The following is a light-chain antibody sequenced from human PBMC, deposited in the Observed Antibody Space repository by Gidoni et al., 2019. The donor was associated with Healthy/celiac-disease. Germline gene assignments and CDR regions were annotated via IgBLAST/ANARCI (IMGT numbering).Light chain of an antibody. V-gene: IGKV3-15*01. CDR1: QSVSSN. CDR2: GAS. CDR3: QQYNNWPPYT. J-gene: IGKJ2*01. Sequence: EIVMTQSPATLSVSPWERATLSCRASQSVSSNLAWYQQKPGQAPRLLIYGASTRATGIPARFSGSGSGTEFTLTISSLQSEDFAVYYCQQYNNWPPYTFXQXTKLXIK.